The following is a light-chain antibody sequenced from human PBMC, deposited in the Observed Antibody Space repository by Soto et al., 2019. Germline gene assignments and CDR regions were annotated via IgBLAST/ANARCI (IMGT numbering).Light chain of an antibody. Sequence: EIVLTQSPGTLSLSPGEGATLSCRASQSITSNYLAWYQQRPGQAPRLLIYGASTRAAGVPDRFSGSGSGTYFTLTITRLEPEDFAIYYCQHYGRSPLLYTFGQGTKLGI. CDR1: QSITSNY. J-gene: IGKJ2*01. V-gene: IGKV3-20*01. CDR3: QHYGRSPLLYT. CDR2: GAS.